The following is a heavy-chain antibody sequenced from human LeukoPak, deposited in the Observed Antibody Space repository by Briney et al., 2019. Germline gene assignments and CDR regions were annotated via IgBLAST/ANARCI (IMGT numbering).Heavy chain of an antibody. CDR1: GFTFSSYW. CDR2: INSDGSST. J-gene: IGHJ4*02. V-gene: IGHV3-74*01. CDR3: ARDHWNDGGDY. D-gene: IGHD1-1*01. Sequence: GGSLILSCAASGFTFSSYWMHWVRQAPGKGLVWVSRINSDGSSTSYADSVKGRFTISRDNAKNSLYLQMNSLRAEDTAVYYCARDHWNDGGDYWGQGTLVTVSS.